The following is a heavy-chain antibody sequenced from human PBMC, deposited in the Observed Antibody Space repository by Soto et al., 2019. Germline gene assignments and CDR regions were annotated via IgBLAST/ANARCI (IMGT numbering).Heavy chain of an antibody. Sequence: SETLSLTSAGYGGSFSGCYWSWIRQPPGKGLERIGEINHSGSTNYNPSLKRRVTISVDTSKNQFSLKLSSVTAADTAVYYCATAGGVVVVAAILGGQGMDVCAQRSTV. D-gene: IGHD2-15*01. J-gene: IGHJ6*02. CDR3: ATAGGVVVVAAILGGQGMDV. CDR1: GGSFSGCY. CDR2: INHSGST. V-gene: IGHV4-34*01.